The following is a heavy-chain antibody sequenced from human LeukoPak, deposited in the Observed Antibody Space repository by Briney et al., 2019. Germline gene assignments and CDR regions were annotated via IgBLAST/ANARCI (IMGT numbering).Heavy chain of an antibody. CDR2: ISYDGGDK. V-gene: IGHV3-30*04. D-gene: IGHD3-16*02. J-gene: IGHJ4*02. CDR3: AKDYDVWGSYRYLDY. CDR1: GFSFNNYA. Sequence: GKSLRLSCAASGFSFNNYAMYWVRQAPGKGLEWVALISYDGGDKYYADSVKGRFTISRDNSKNTLYLQMNSLRAEDTAVYYCAKDYDVWGSYRYLDYWGQGTLVTVSS.